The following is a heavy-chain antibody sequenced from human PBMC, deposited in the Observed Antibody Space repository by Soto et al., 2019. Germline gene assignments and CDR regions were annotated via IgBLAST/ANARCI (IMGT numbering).Heavy chain of an antibody. Sequence: SETLSLTCSVSGASISSTSHYWNWIRQHPGKGLEWIGYIYYSGSTSYSPSLRSRVTISVDTSKNQFSLRLTSVTAADTAVYYCARVGAAGYYYDSSACSWGQGTLVTVSS. CDR3: ARVGAAGYYYDSSACS. CDR1: GASISSTSHY. CDR2: IYYSGST. V-gene: IGHV4-31*03. J-gene: IGHJ5*02. D-gene: IGHD3-22*01.